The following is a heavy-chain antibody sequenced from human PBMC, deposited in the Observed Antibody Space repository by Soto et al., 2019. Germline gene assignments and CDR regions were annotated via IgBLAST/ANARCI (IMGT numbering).Heavy chain of an antibody. CDR2: IYFGGST. CDR3: TSDVDFGEEDV. V-gene: IGHV4-61*01. CDR1: GGSVSGGSYY. D-gene: IGHD4-17*01. J-gene: IGHJ6*02. Sequence: QVQLQESGPGRVKPSETLSLTCTVSGGSVSGGSYYWNWIRQPPGKGLEWIGYIYFGGSTNYSPSLKSRVPMTMDTPKSQFSLKLSSVAAADTAVYFCTSDVDFGEEDVWGQGTTVTVSS.